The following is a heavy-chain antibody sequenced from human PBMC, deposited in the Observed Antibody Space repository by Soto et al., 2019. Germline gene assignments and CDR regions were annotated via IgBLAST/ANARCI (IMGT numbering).Heavy chain of an antibody. CDR1: GGTFSSYA. Sequence: SVKVSCKASGGTFSSYAISWVRQAPGQGLEWMGGIIPIFGTANYAQKFQGRVTITADKSTSTAYMELSSLRSEDTAVYYCARVRAAVAGTSDYYYGMDVWGQGTTVTVSS. CDR2: IIPIFGTA. CDR3: ARVRAAVAGTSDYYYGMDV. J-gene: IGHJ6*02. V-gene: IGHV1-69*06. D-gene: IGHD6-19*01.